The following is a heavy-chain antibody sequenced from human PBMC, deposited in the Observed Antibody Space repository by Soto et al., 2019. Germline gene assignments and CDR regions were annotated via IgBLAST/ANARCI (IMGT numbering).Heavy chain of an antibody. CDR3: ARDYRYYDSSGYYAMESIGYFQH. Sequence: SVKVSCKASGGTFSSYAISWVRQAPGQGLEWMGGIIPIFGTANYAQKFQGRVTITADESTSTAYMELSSLRSEDTAVYYCARDYRYYDSSGYYAMESIGYFQHWGQGTLVTVSS. D-gene: IGHD3-22*01. J-gene: IGHJ1*01. CDR1: GGTFSSYA. V-gene: IGHV1-69*13. CDR2: IIPIFGTA.